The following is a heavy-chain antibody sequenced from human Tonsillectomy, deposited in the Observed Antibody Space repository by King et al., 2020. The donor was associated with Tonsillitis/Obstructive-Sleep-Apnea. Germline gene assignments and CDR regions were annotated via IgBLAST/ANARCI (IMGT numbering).Heavy chain of an antibody. Sequence: VQLVESGGGLDKPGGSLRLSCAASGFTFSDYYMSWIRQAPGKGLEWVSYISSSSSYRNDADSVKGRFTISRDNAKNSLYLQMNSLRAEETAVYYCARSYYDFWSGKYYYYYYMDVWGKGTTVTVSS. J-gene: IGHJ6*03. CDR3: ARSYYDFWSGKYYYYYYMDV. CDR2: ISSSSSYR. V-gene: IGHV3-11*05. CDR1: GFTFSDYY. D-gene: IGHD3-3*01.